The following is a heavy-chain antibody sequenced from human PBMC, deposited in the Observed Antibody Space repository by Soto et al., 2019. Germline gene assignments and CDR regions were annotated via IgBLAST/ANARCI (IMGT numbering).Heavy chain of an antibody. CDR1: GYTFTSYA. V-gene: IGHV1-3*01. J-gene: IGHJ2*01. D-gene: IGHD6-6*01. CDR2: INAGNGNT. CDR3: ARGIAALHFDL. Sequence: GASVKVSCKASGYTFTSYAMHWVLQAPGQRLEWMGWINAGNGNTKYSQKFQGRVTITRDTSASTAYMELSSLRSEDTAVYYCARGIAALHFDLWGRGTLVTVSS.